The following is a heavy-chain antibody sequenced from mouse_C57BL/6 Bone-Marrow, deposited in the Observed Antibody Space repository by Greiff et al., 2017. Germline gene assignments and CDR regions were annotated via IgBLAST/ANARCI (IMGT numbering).Heavy chain of an antibody. CDR1: GYAFSSYW. V-gene: IGHV1-80*01. D-gene: IGHD1-1*01. Sequence: LQQSGASVKISCKASGYAFSSYWMNWVKQRPGKGLEWIGQIYPGDGDTNYNGKFKGKATLTADKSSSTAYMQLSSLTSEDSAVYFCARSGGSSPYYFDYWGQGTTLTVSS. CDR3: ARSGGSSPYYFDY. J-gene: IGHJ2*01. CDR2: IYPGDGDT.